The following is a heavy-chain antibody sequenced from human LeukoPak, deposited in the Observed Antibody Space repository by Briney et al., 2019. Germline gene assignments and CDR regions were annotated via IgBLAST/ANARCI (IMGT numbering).Heavy chain of an antibody. D-gene: IGHD6-19*01. V-gene: IGHV4-59*01. Sequence: SETLSLTCTVSGGSISSYYLSWIRQPPGKGLEWIGYIYYSGSTNYNPSLKSRVTISVDTSKNQFSLKLSSVTAADTAVYYCARGIFSSGWDSCFDYWGQGTLVTVSS. CDR1: GGSISSYY. J-gene: IGHJ4*02. CDR3: ARGIFSSGWDSCFDY. CDR2: IYYSGST.